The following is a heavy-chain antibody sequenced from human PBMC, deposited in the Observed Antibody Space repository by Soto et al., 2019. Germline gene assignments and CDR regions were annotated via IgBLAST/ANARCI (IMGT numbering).Heavy chain of an antibody. D-gene: IGHD3-22*01. CDR1: GFTFTSSA. Sequence: ASVKVSCKASGFTFTSSAVQWVRQARGQRLEWIGWIVVGSGNTNYARKFQERVTITRDMSTSTAYMEPSSLRSEDTAVYYCAAFYYDSSGYYHNYYYYYGMDVWGQGTTVTVSS. V-gene: IGHV1-58*01. CDR3: AAFYYDSSGYYHNYYYYYGMDV. J-gene: IGHJ6*02. CDR2: IVVGSGNT.